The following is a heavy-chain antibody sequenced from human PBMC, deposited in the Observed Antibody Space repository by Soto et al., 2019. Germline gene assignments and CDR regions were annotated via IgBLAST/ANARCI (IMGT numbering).Heavy chain of an antibody. V-gene: IGHV1-18*01. J-gene: IGHJ4*02. CDR2: ISAYNGNT. D-gene: IGHD6-19*01. CDR3: ANVGYSSGSDYFDY. CDR1: GYTFTSYG. Sequence: ASVKVSCKASGYTFTSYGISWVRQAPGQGLEWMGWISAYNGNTNYAQKLQGRVTMTTDTSTSTAYMELRSLRSDDTAVYYCANVGYSSGSDYFDYWGQGTLITVSS.